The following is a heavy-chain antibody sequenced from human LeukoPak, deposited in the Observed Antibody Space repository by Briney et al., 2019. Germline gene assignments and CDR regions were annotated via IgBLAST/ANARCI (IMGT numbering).Heavy chain of an antibody. V-gene: IGHV3-7*01. CDR2: IKRDGSEK. CDR1: GFTFSNSW. J-gene: IGHJ4*02. Sequence: PGGSLRLSCAASGFTFSNSWMSWVRQAPGKGLEWVANIKRDGSEKHYVDSVKGRFTISRDNAKSSLFLQMNSLRAEDTAVYYCEGSAGYWGRGTLVTVSS. CDR3: EGSAGY.